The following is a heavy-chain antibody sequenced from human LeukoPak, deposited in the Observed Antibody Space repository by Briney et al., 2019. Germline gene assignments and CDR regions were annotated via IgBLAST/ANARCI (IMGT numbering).Heavy chain of an antibody. CDR1: GFTFSSYA. V-gene: IGHV3-30*01. CDR2: ISYDGGNK. J-gene: IGHJ4*02. CDR3: ASLGATTTDYFDY. Sequence: GRSLRLSCAASGFTFSSYAMHWVRQAPGKGLEWVAVISYDGGNKYYADSVKGRFTISRDNSKNTLYLQMNSLRAEDTAVYYRASLGATTTDYFDYWGQGTLVTVSS. D-gene: IGHD1-26*01.